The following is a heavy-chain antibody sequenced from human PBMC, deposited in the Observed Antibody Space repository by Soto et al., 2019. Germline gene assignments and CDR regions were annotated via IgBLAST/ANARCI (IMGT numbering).Heavy chain of an antibody. CDR3: ARDGNYDFWSGPIDY. CDR1: GFTFSSYW. Sequence: GGSLRLSCAASGFTFSSYWMSWVRQAPGKGLEWVANIKQDGSEKYYVDSVKGRFTISRDNAKNSLYLQMNSLRAEDTAVYYCARDGNYDFWSGPIDYWGQGTLVTVSS. J-gene: IGHJ4*02. D-gene: IGHD3-3*01. CDR2: IKQDGSEK. V-gene: IGHV3-7*01.